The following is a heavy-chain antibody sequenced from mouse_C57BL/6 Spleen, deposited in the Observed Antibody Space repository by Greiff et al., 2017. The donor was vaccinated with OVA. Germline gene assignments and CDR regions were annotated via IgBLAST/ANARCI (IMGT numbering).Heavy chain of an antibody. CDR1: GFSLTSYG. J-gene: IGHJ4*01. D-gene: IGHD1-1*02. CDR3: DKEGGSYYAMDY. Sequence: QVQLKESGPGLVAPSQSLSITCTVSGFSLTSYGVDWFRQPPGKGLDWLGVIWGGGSTNYNSALMSRLSISKDNSKSQVFLKMNSLQTEDTAMDYCDKEGGSYYAMDYWGKGNSVTVSS. CDR2: IWGGGST. V-gene: IGHV2-9*01.